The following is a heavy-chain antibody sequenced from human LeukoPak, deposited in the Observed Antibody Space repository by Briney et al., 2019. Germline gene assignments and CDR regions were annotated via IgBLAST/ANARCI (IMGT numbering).Heavy chain of an antibody. CDR3: ARGTTVTFDY. CDR2: INHSGST. Sequence: ASETLSLTCAVYGGSFSGYYWSWIRQPPGKGLEWIGEINHSGSTNYNPSLKSRVTISVDTSKNQFSLKLSSVTAADTAVYYCARGTTVTFDYWGRGTLVTVSS. J-gene: IGHJ4*02. D-gene: IGHD4-17*01. CDR1: GGSFSGYY. V-gene: IGHV4-34*01.